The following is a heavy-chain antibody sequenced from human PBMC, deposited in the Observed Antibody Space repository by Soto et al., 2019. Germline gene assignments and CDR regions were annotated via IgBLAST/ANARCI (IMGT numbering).Heavy chain of an antibody. Sequence: GDSVRVDCKASGGTFSSYAISWVRQAPGQGLEWMGGIIPIFGTANYAQKFQGRVTITADESTSTAYMELSSLRSEDTAVYYCAVIAAAVDYYYYGMDVWGQGTTVTVSS. CDR3: AVIAAAVDYYYYGMDV. CDR2: IIPIFGTA. CDR1: GGTFSSYA. V-gene: IGHV1-69*13. D-gene: IGHD6-13*01. J-gene: IGHJ6*02.